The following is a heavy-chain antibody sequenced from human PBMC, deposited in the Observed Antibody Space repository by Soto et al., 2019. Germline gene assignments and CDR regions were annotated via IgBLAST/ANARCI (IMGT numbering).Heavy chain of an antibody. CDR3: ARGVRGYSYVAH. V-gene: IGHV4-34*01. J-gene: IGHJ4*02. D-gene: IGHD5-18*01. CDR2: INHSGST. Sequence: QVQLQQWGAGLLKPSETLSLTCAVYGGSFSGYYWSWIRQPPGKGLEWIGEINHSGSTNYNPSLKSRVTISVDTSKNQFSLKLSSVTAADTAVYYCARGVRGYSYVAHWGQGTLVTVSS. CDR1: GGSFSGYY.